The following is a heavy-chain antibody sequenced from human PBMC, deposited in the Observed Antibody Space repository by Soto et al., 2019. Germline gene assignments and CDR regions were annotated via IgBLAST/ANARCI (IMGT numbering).Heavy chain of an antibody. CDR1: GFSLSTSGVG. CDR3: APRRPRSDAGAFDP. CDR2: IFWNDDK. Sequence: QITLKESGPTLVKPSQTLTLTCTFSGFSLSTSGVGVGWIRQPPGKALEWLALIFWNDDKRYTPSLNSRLTITKDTSKSQVVLTMTNMDPVDTATYYCAPRRPRSDAGAFDPWGQGTLVTVSS. D-gene: IGHD3-16*01. V-gene: IGHV2-5*01. J-gene: IGHJ5*02.